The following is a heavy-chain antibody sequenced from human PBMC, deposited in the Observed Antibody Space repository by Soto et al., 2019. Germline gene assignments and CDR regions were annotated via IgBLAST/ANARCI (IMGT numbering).Heavy chain of an antibody. CDR3: ASSYGSGYRAFDY. CDR1: GDTFTFYS. D-gene: IGHD3-10*01. Sequence: QVQLVQSGAEVKRPGSSVKVSCKASGDTFTFYSINWVRQAPGLGLEWMGRINPILSMSNYAQRFQGRVTLTEDKSTSTGYMELSSLRSEDTAIYYCASSYGSGYRAFDYWGQGALVTVSS. J-gene: IGHJ4*02. V-gene: IGHV1-69*02. CDR2: INPILSMS.